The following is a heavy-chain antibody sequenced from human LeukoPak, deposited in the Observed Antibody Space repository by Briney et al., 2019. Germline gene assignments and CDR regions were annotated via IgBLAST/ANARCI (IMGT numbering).Heavy chain of an antibody. V-gene: IGHV3-66*01. J-gene: IGHJ4*02. CDR1: GFTVSSNY. CDR2: IYSGGST. Sequence: GGSLRLSCAASGFTVSSNYLSWVRQAPGKGLEWVSVIYSGGSTYYADSVKGRFTISRDNSKNTLYLQLNSLRAEDTAVYYCARGVSPYRSSSDYFDYWGQGSLVTDSS. D-gene: IGHD6-6*01. CDR3: ARGVSPYRSSSDYFDY.